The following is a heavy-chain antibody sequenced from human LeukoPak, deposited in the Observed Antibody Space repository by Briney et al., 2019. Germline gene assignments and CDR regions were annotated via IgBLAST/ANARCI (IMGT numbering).Heavy chain of an antibody. V-gene: IGHV3-9*01. CDR3: ARRTVTTSSRGPFDS. Sequence: PGGSLRLSCAASGFRFDNHAMHWVRQVPGRGLEWVSGINEKRSTIAYADSFEGRFTISRDNAKNALYLQMNSLRIEDTAFYYCARRTVTTSSRGPFDSWGQGTLVTVSS. D-gene: IGHD4-17*01. CDR2: INEKRSTI. J-gene: IGHJ4*02. CDR1: GFRFDNHA.